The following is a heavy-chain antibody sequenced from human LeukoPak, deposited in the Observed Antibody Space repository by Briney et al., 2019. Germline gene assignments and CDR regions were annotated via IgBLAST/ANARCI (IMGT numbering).Heavy chain of an antibody. D-gene: IGHD4-17*01. V-gene: IGHV3-30-3*01. CDR2: ISYDGSNK. Sequence: GGSLRLSCAASGFTFSSYAMHWVRQAPGKGLEWVAVISYDGSNKYYADSVKGRFTISRDNSKNTLYLQMNSLRAEDTAVYYCARELDYGVAYYYYGMDVWGQGTTVTVSS. CDR1: GFTFSSYA. J-gene: IGHJ6*02. CDR3: ARELDYGVAYYYYGMDV.